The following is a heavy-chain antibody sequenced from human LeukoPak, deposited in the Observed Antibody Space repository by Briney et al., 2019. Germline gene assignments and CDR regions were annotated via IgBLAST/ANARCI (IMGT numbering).Heavy chain of an antibody. Sequence: SETLSLTCTVSGGSISSSSYYWGWIRQPPGKGLEWIGSIYYSGSTYYNPSLKSRVTISVDTSKNQFSLKLSSVTAADTAVYYCARPREGFGELNAFDIWGQGTMVTVSS. J-gene: IGHJ3*02. V-gene: IGHV4-39*01. CDR1: GGSISSSSYY. D-gene: IGHD3-10*01. CDR3: ARPREGFGELNAFDI. CDR2: IYYSGST.